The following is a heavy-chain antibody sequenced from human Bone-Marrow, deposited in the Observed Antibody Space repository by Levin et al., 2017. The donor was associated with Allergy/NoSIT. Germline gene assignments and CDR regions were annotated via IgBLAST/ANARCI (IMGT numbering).Heavy chain of an antibody. V-gene: IGHV4-38-2*02. J-gene: IGHJ4*02. CDR2: IYYTGST. Sequence: SETLSLTCTVSGYSITSAYYWGWIRQTPGKGLEWIGSIYYTGSTKLNPSLESRVTISRDTSNNQFSLQLTSVTAADTAVYYCARCPPGYFDYWGQGTLATVSS. CDR1: GYSITSAYY. CDR3: ARCPPGYFDY.